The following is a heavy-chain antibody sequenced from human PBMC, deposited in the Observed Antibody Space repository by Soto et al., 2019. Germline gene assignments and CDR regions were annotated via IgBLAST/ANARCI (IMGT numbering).Heavy chain of an antibody. CDR1: GYSFTSYW. D-gene: IGHD2-21*01. J-gene: IGHJ6*02. CDR2: IYPGDSDT. V-gene: IGHV5-51*01. CDR3: ARLFRSVYYGMDV. Sequence: GESLKISCQGSGYSFTSYWIGWVRQMPGKGLEWMGIIYPGDSDTRYSPSFQGQVTISADKSISTAYLQWSSLKASDTAMYYCARLFRSVYYGMDVWGQGTTVTVSS.